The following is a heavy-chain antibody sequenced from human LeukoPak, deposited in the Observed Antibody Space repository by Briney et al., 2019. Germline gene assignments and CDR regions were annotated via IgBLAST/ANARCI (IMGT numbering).Heavy chain of an antibody. Sequence: GGSLRLSCAASGFTFSSYGMHWVRQTPGKGLEWVAFISFDGSIEYYADSVKGRFTISRDNSKNTLFLQMNSLRPEDTAVYYCAKDSDIAVAGSDDALDVWGQGTMVTVSS. V-gene: IGHV3-30*18. D-gene: IGHD6-19*01. CDR2: ISFDGSIE. CDR1: GFTFSSYG. J-gene: IGHJ3*01. CDR3: AKDSDIAVAGSDDALDV.